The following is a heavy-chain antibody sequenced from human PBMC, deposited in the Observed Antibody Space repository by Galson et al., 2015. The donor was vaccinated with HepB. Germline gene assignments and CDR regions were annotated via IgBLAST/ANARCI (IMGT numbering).Heavy chain of an antibody. CDR2: IYYSVST. CDR3: ASILYLNGDYVYFQH. Sequence: SETLSLTCTVSGGSISSSSYYWGWIRQPPGKGLEWIGRIYYSVSTYYNPSLKSRVTISVDTSKNQFSLKLSSVTAADTAVYYCASILYLNGDYVYFQHWGQGTLVTVSS. J-gene: IGHJ1*01. V-gene: IGHV4-39*01. D-gene: IGHD4-17*01. CDR1: GGSISSSSYY.